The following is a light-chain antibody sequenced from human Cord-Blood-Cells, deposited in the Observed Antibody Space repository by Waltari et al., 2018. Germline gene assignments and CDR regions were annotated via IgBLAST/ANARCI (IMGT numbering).Light chain of an antibody. J-gene: IGKJ4*01. V-gene: IGKV3-15*01. Sequence: EIVMTQSPAPLSVSPGERAPPSCRASQSVSSNLAWYQQKPGQAPRLLIYGASTRATGIPARFSGSGSGTEFTLTISSLQSEDFAVYYCQQYNNWPLTFGGGTKVEIK. CDR2: GAS. CDR3: QQYNNWPLT. CDR1: QSVSSN.